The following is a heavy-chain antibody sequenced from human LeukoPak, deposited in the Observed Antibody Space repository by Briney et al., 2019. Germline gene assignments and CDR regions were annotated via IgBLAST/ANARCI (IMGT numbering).Heavy chain of an antibody. V-gene: IGHV4-39*07. D-gene: IGHD4-23*01. Sequence: SETLSLTCTVSGGSINSRPYYWGWIRQVPGKGLEWIGSVYYSGSTYSYNPSLKSRVTISVDTSKNQFSLKLSSVTAADTAVYYCARVGNTVDAFDIWGQGTMVTVSS. CDR3: ARVGNTVDAFDI. CDR2: VYYSGST. J-gene: IGHJ3*02. CDR1: GGSINSRPYY.